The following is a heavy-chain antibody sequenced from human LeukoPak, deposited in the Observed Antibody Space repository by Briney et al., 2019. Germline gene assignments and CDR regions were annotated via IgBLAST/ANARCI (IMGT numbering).Heavy chain of an antibody. CDR2: ISTSGSTF. D-gene: IGHD3-10*01. CDR3: ARVDYYGSGTYSFYFDY. V-gene: IGHV3-11*04. J-gene: IGHJ4*02. Sequence: GGSLRLSCAASKFTFSDYYMSWIRQAPGKGLEWVSYISTSGSTFHYADSVKGRFTISRDNSKNTLYLQMNSLRAEDTAVYYCARVDYYGSGTYSFYFDYWGQGTLVTVSS. CDR1: KFTFSDYY.